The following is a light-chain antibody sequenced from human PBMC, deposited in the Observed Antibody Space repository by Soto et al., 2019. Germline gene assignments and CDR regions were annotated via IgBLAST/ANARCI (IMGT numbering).Light chain of an antibody. CDR3: SSYTSSSTSVV. CDR2: EVS. CDR1: SSDVGGYNY. Sequence: QSVLTQPASVSGSPGQSLTISCTGTSSDVGGYNYVSWYQQHPGKAPKLMIYEVSNRPSGVSNRFSGSKSGNTASLTISGLQAEDEADYYCSSYTSSSTSVVFGGGTKLTVL. J-gene: IGLJ2*01. V-gene: IGLV2-14*01.